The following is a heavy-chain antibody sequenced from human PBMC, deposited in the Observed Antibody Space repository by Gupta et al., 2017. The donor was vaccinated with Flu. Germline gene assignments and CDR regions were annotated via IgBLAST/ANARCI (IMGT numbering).Heavy chain of an antibody. Sequence: IRQPPGEAPEWLALIDWDDDKYYSTSLKTRLTISKDTAKNQVVLTMTNMDPVDTATYYCARNGERGDCFILEYWGQGTLVTVSS. D-gene: IGHD2-21*01. V-gene: IGHV2-70*12. CDR3: ARNGERGDCFILEY. J-gene: IGHJ4*02. CDR2: IDWDDDK.